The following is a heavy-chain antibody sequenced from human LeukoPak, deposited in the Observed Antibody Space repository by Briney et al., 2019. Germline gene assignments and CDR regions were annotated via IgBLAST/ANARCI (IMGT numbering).Heavy chain of an antibody. CDR3: ARGLQWLVPFDY. D-gene: IGHD6-19*01. Sequence: SETLSPTCTVSGGSISSYYWSWIRQPPGKGLEWIGYIYYSGSTNYNPSLKSRVTISVDTSKNQFSLNLTSVTAADTAVYYCARGLQWLVPFDYWGQGTLVTVSS. CDR1: GGSISSYY. V-gene: IGHV4-59*01. CDR2: IYYSGST. J-gene: IGHJ4*02.